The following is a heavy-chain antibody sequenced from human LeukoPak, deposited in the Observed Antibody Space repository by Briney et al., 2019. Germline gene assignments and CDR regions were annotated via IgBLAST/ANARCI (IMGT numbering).Heavy chain of an antibody. J-gene: IGHJ4*02. D-gene: IGHD6-19*01. CDR2: IYSAGNT. V-gene: IGHV3-66*01. CDR3: ARGGYSGGLDY. CDR1: GFTVSSNY. Sequence: GGSLRLSCVASGFTVSSNYMSWVRQAPGKGLEWVSVIYSAGNTYYADSVKGRFTVSRDNAKNTLYLQMISLRAEDTAVYYCARGGYSGGLDYWGQGILVTVSS.